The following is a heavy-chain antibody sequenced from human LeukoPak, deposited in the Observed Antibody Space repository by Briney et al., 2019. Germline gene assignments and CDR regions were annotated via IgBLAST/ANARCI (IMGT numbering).Heavy chain of an antibody. D-gene: IGHD6-13*01. CDR2: INPNSGGT. Sequence: ASVKVSCKASGYTFTGYYMHLVRQAPGQGLDWMGWINPNSGGTNYAQKFQGRVTMTRDTSISTAYMELSRLRSDDTAVYYCARVRYSSSWPDAFDIWGQGTMVTVSS. CDR3: ARVRYSSSWPDAFDI. J-gene: IGHJ3*02. CDR1: GYTFTGYY. V-gene: IGHV1-2*02.